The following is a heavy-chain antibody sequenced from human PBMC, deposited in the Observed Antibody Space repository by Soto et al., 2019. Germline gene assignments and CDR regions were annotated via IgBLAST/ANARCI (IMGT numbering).Heavy chain of an antibody. Sequence: EVQLVESGGGLVQPGGSLRLSCAASGFTFSSYSMNWVRQAPGKGLEWVSDISSSGSTIYYADSVKGRFSISRDNAKNSQYLQMHSLRDEDTAVDYCARIGGSSYYCRMDVWGQGTTVTVSS. V-gene: IGHV3-48*02. CDR1: GFTFSSYS. CDR2: ISSSGSTI. CDR3: ARIGGSSYYCRMDV. D-gene: IGHD3-3*01. J-gene: IGHJ6*02.